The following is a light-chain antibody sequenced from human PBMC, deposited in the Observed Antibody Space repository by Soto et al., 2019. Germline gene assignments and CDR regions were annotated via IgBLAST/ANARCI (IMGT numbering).Light chain of an antibody. Sequence: DIQMTQSPSSLSASVGDRVTITCQASQSISSYLNWYQQKPGKAPKLLIHAASSLESGVPSRFSGSGSGTDFTLTISSLQPEDSATYYCQQSYSIPVTFGQGTKVDIK. CDR3: QQSYSIPVT. V-gene: IGKV1-39*01. J-gene: IGKJ2*01. CDR2: AAS. CDR1: QSISSY.